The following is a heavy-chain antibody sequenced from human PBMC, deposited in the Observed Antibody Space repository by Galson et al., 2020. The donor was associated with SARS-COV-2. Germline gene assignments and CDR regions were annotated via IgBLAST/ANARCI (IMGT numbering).Heavy chain of an antibody. D-gene: IGHD4-17*01. CDR1: GFTFSSYS. CDR2: ISSSSSYI. Sequence: GESLKISCAASGFTFSSYSMNWVRQAPGKGLEWVSSISSSSSYIYYADSVKGRFTISRDNAKNSLYLQMNSLRAEDTAVYYCARDYVTVTTDVFDYWGQGTLVTVSS. V-gene: IGHV3-21*01. CDR3: ARDYVTVTTDVFDY. J-gene: IGHJ4*02.